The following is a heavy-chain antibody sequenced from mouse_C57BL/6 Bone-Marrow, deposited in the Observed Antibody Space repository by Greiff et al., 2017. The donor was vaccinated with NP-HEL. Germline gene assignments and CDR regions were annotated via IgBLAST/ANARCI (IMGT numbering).Heavy chain of an antibody. D-gene: IGHD1-2*01. CDR1: GFTFSDYY. J-gene: IGHJ4*01. CDR2: ISNGGGST. CDR3: ARPSTARDMDY. Sequence: EVKLVESGGGLVQPGGSLKLSCAASGFTFSDYYMYWVRQTPEKRLEWVAYISNGGGSTYYPDTVKGRFTISRDNAKNTLYLQRSRLKAEDTAMYYCARPSTARDMDYWGQGTSVTVSS. V-gene: IGHV5-12*01.